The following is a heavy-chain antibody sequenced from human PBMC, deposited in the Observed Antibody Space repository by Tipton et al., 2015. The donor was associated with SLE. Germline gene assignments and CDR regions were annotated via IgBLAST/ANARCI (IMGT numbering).Heavy chain of an antibody. CDR1: GFTFSGYS. Sequence: QLVQSGGGLVKPGGSLRVSCAASGFTFSGYSMNWVRQARGKGLEWVSSISSTGSYIYYADSVKGRFTISRDNAKNSLYLQMSRLRAEDTAVYYCARVAAAGTGDYFDYWGQGTLVTVSS. D-gene: IGHD6-13*01. CDR3: ARVAAAGTGDYFDY. V-gene: IGHV3-21*01. J-gene: IGHJ4*02. CDR2: ISSTGSYI.